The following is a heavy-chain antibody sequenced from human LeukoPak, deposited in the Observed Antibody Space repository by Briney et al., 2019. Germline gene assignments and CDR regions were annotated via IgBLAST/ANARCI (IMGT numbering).Heavy chain of an antibody. CDR1: GGSINNYF. D-gene: IGHD4-23*01. V-gene: IGHV4-59*01. CDR3: ARSPDLQQFLTRFDS. Sequence: PSETLSLTCTVSGGSINNYFWSWIRLTPGKGLEWIGYISHTGITNYNPSLKSRVSLSLDTSESQFSLRLSSVSAADTAVYYCARSPDLQQFLTRFDSWGQGTLVTVSS. CDR2: ISHTGIT. J-gene: IGHJ4*02.